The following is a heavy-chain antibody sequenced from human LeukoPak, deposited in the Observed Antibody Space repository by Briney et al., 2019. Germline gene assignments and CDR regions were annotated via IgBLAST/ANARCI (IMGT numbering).Heavy chain of an antibody. D-gene: IGHD5-12*01. V-gene: IGHV1-8*01. CDR1: GYTFTSYD. J-gene: IGHJ4*02. CDR2: MNPNSGNT. Sequence: ASVKVSCKASGYTFTSYDINWVRQATGQGLEWMGWMNPNSGNTGYAQKFQGRVTMTRNTSISTAYMELSSLRSEDTAVYYCARLPNSGYDGNFDYWGQGTLVTVSS. CDR3: ARLPNSGYDGNFDY.